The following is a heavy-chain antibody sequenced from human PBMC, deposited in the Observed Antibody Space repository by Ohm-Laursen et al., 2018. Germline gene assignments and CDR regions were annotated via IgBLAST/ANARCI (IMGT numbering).Heavy chain of an antibody. D-gene: IGHD5-18*01. J-gene: IGHJ4*02. CDR3: ARIGYSYGLDY. CDR2: IYYSGST. CDR1: GGSISSYY. V-gene: IGHV4-59*12. Sequence: GTLSLTCTVSGGSISSYYWSWIRQPPGKGLEWIGYIYYSGSTNYNPSLKSRVTISVDTSKNQFSLKLSSVTAADTAVYYCARIGYSYGLDYWGQGTLVTVSS.